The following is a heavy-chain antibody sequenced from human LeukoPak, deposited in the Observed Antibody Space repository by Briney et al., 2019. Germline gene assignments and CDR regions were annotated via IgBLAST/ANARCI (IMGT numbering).Heavy chain of an antibody. V-gene: IGHV3-30*02. CDR2: IHNYETTE. Sequence: PGGSLRLSCTASGFTFSSFGMHWVRQTPGKGLEWVTFIHNYETTEYYADSVKGRFTISRDNSKNTLYLQMNSLRAEDTAVYYCARSYSSSRIDYWGQGTLVTVSS. D-gene: IGHD6-13*01. CDR1: GFTFSSFG. J-gene: IGHJ4*02. CDR3: ARSYSSSRIDY.